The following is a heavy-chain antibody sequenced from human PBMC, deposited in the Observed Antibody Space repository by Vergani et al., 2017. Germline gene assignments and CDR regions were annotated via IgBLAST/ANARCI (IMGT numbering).Heavy chain of an antibody. Sequence: EVQLVQSGAEVKKPGESLKISCKGSGYSFTSYWIGWVRQMPGKGLEWMGIIYPGDSDTSYSPSFQGQVTISADKSISTAYLQWSSLKASDTAMYYCARLNTMVLGAYLLRGWFDPWGQGTLVTVSS. V-gene: IGHV5-51*01. CDR1: GYSFTSYW. D-gene: IGHD3-10*01. CDR2: IYPGDSDT. CDR3: ARLNTMVLGAYLLRGWFDP. J-gene: IGHJ5*02.